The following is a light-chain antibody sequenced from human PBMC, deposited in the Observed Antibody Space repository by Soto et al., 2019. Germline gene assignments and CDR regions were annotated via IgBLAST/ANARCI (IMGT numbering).Light chain of an antibody. V-gene: IGLV2-14*01. CDR1: SSDVGGYNY. CDR3: SSYTSSSNLDV. Sequence: QSALTQPASVSGSPGQSITISCTGTSSDVGGYNYVSWYQQHPGKAPKLMIYEVSNRPSGISNRFSGSNSGNTASLTISGLQADDEADYYCSSYTSSSNLDVFGTGTKLTVL. CDR2: EVS. J-gene: IGLJ1*01.